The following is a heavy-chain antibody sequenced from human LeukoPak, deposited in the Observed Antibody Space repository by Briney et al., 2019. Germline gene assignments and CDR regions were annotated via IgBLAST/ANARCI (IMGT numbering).Heavy chain of an antibody. V-gene: IGHV4-39*01. CDR1: GGSISSSSYY. J-gene: IGHJ3*02. D-gene: IGHD3-22*01. CDR3: ARQSGYYSVDAFDI. CDR2: IYYCGST. Sequence: PSETLSLTCTVSGGSISSSSYYWGWIRQPPGKGLEWIGSIYYCGSTYYNPSLKSRVTISVDTSKNQFSLKLSSVTAADTAVYYCARQSGYYSVDAFDIWGQGTMVTVSS.